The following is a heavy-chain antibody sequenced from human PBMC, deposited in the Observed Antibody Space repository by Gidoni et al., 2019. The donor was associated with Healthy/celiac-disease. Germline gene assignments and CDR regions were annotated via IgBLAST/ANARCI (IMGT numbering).Heavy chain of an antibody. Sequence: QVQLQESGPGLVKPSETLSLTCTVSGGSLSSYYWSWIRQPPGKGLEWIWYIYYSGSTNYNPSLKSRVTISVDTSKNQFSLKLSSVTAADTAVYYCARGVTMVRGVISFDIWGQGTMVTVSS. J-gene: IGHJ3*02. V-gene: IGHV4-59*01. D-gene: IGHD3-10*01. CDR2: IYYSGST. CDR3: ARGVTMVRGVISFDI. CDR1: GGSLSSYY.